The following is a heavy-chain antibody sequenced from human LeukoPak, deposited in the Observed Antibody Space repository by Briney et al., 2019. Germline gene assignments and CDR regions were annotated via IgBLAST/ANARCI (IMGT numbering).Heavy chain of an antibody. CDR2: ISYDGSNK. J-gene: IGHJ4*02. V-gene: IGHV3-30*18. CDR3: AKDPDSPFDY. Sequence: GGSLRLSCAASGLTFSSYGMHWVRQAPGKGLEWVAVISYDGSNKYYADSVKGRFTISRDNSKNTLYLQMNSLRAEDTAVYYCAKDPDSPFDYWGQGTLVTVSS. D-gene: IGHD2-21*01. CDR1: GLTFSSYG.